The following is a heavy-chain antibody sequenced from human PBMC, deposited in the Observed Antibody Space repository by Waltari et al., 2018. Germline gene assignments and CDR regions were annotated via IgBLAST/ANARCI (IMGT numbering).Heavy chain of an antibody. Sequence: QVQLVQSGAEVKKPGASVTVSCKASGYTFPSYDINWVRQATGQGLEWMGWMNPNSDNTGYAQKFQGRLTITRNTSISTAYMELSSLRSEDTAVYYCATSTLYTTMDVWGKGTTVTVSS. J-gene: IGHJ6*03. D-gene: IGHD3-16*01. CDR1: GYTFPSYD. CDR2: MNPNSDNT. CDR3: ATSTLYTTMDV. V-gene: IGHV1-8*03.